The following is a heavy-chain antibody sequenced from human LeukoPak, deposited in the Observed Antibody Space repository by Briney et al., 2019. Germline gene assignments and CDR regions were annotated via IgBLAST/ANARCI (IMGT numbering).Heavy chain of an antibody. V-gene: IGHV5-51*01. CDR2: IYPGDSDT. Sequence: GESLKISCKGSGYSFTSYWIGWVRQMPGKGLEWMGIIYPGDSDTSYSPSFQGQVTISADKSISTAYLQWSSLKASDTAMYYCARALRVAAAGNIYFDYWGQGTLVTVSS. D-gene: IGHD6-13*01. J-gene: IGHJ4*02. CDR3: ARALRVAAAGNIYFDY. CDR1: GYSFTSYW.